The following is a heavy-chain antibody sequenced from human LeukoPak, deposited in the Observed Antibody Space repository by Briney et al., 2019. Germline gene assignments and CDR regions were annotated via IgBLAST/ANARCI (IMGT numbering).Heavy chain of an antibody. D-gene: IGHD3-10*01. V-gene: IGHV4-59*10. Sequence: SETLSLTCAVYGGSFSGSYWTWIRQPAGKGLEWIGRISTSGTTNYHPSLKSRVTLSLDTSKNQFSLNLRSVTAADTAIYFCARRHPYYYGSGTYSREDWGQGTLVTVSS. J-gene: IGHJ4*02. CDR2: ISTSGTT. CDR3: ARRHPYYYGSGTYSRED. CDR1: GGSFSGSY.